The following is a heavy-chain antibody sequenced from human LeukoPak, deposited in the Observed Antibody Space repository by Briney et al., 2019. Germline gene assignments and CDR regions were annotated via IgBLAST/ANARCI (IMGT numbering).Heavy chain of an antibody. CDR2: ISSSSYI. Sequence: GGSLRLSCAASGFTFSSYSMNWVRQAPGKGLEWVSSISSSSYIYYADSVKGRFTISRDNAKNSLYLQMNSLRAEDTAVYYCARDRSGNDAFDIWGQGTMVTVSS. J-gene: IGHJ3*02. D-gene: IGHD4-23*01. CDR1: GFTFSSYS. CDR3: ARDRSGNDAFDI. V-gene: IGHV3-21*01.